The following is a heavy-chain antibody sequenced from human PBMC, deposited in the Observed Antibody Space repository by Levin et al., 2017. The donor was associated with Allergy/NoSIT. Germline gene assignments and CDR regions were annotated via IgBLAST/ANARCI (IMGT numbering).Heavy chain of an antibody. Sequence: SQTLSLTCTVSGGSISSSSYYWGWIRQPPGKGLEWIGSIYYSGSTYYNPSLKSRVTISVDTSKNQFSLKLSSVTAADTAVYYCARVVVVAGWFDPWGQGTLVTVSS. D-gene: IGHD2-15*01. CDR2: IYYSGST. CDR3: ARVVVVAGWFDP. CDR1: GGSISSSSYY. J-gene: IGHJ5*02. V-gene: IGHV4-39*01.